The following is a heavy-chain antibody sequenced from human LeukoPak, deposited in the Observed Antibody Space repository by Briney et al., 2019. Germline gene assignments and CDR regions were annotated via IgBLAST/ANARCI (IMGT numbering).Heavy chain of an antibody. J-gene: IGHJ4*02. D-gene: IGHD2-2*01. CDR3: ARESSDCSSTSCYWGAFDY. V-gene: IGHV1-69*04. Sequence: SVKVSCKASGGTFSRYTISWVRQAPGQGLEWMGRVIPILGIANYAQKFQGRVTITADKSTSTAYMELSSLRSEDTAVYYCARESSDCSSTSCYWGAFDYWGQGTLVTVSS. CDR2: VIPILGIA. CDR1: GGTFSRYT.